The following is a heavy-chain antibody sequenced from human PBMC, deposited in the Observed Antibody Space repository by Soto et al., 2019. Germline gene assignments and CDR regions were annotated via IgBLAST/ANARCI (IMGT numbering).Heavy chain of an antibody. J-gene: IGHJ3*02. Sequence: TLSLTCTVSGGSISSGGYYWSWIRQHPGKGLEWIGYIYYSGSTYYNPSLKSRVTISVDTSKNQFSLKLSSVTAADTAVYYCARVAVTMIVVVQWGAFDIWDQGTMVTVSS. CDR1: GGSISSGGYY. D-gene: IGHD3-22*01. V-gene: IGHV4-31*03. CDR2: IYYSGST. CDR3: ARVAVTMIVVVQWGAFDI.